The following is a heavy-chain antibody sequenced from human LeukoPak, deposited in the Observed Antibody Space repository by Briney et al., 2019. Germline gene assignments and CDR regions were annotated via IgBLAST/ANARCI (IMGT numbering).Heavy chain of an antibody. CDR1: GFTFDDYA. CDR2: ISWNSGSI. CDR3: AKDRSAYYYGSGSYYRSWFDP. Sequence: PGRSLRLSCAASGFTFDDYAMHWVRQAPGKGLEWVSGISWNSGSIGYADSVKGRFTISRDNAKNSLYLQMNSLRAEDTALYYCAKDRSAYYYGSGSYYRSWFDPWGQGTLVTVSS. J-gene: IGHJ5*02. D-gene: IGHD3-10*01. V-gene: IGHV3-9*01.